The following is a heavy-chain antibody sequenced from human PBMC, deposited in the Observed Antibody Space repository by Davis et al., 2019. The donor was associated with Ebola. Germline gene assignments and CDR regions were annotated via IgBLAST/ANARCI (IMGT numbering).Heavy chain of an antibody. CDR1: GFTFSSYQ. D-gene: IGHD3-22*01. V-gene: IGHV3-48*03. CDR2: ISSSGGTI. Sequence: PGGSLRLSCAASGFTFSSYQINWVRQAPGKGLEWVAYISSSGGTIYYADSVKGRFTISRDNAKNSLYLQMNSLRAEDTAVYYCARDRRYYDTSSYYRGALDYWGQGTLVTVSS. J-gene: IGHJ4*02. CDR3: ARDRRYYDTSSYYRGALDY.